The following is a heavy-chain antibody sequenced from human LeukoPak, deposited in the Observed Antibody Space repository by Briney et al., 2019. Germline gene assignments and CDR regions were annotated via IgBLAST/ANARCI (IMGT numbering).Heavy chain of an antibody. V-gene: IGHV3-7*03. CDR3: ARGGGLDV. Sequence: GGSLRLSCAASGFTFSSYWMNWARQAPGKGLEWVASINHNGNVNYYVDSVKGRFTISRDDAKNSLYLQMSNLRAEDTAVYFCARGGGLDVWGQGAKVTVSS. J-gene: IGHJ6*02. CDR1: GFTFSSYW. D-gene: IGHD3-16*01. CDR2: INHNGNVN.